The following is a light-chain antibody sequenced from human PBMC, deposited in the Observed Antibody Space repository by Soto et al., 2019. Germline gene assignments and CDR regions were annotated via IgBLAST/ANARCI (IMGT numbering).Light chain of an antibody. CDR3: QQSYKNPHT. CDR2: VAS. J-gene: IGKJ4*01. CDR1: QRIRTD. V-gene: IGKV1-39*01. Sequence: IQMTQSPSSLSASVGERVTITCRASQRIRTDFNWYQQRPGKAPKVLIYVASTLQTGVPSRFSGSSSGTDFNLTITSLQPEDFALYYCQQSYKNPHTFGGGTRVEIK.